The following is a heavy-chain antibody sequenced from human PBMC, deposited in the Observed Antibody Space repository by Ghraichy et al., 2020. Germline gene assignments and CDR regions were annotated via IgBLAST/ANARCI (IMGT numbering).Heavy chain of an antibody. CDR2: IDWDDDK. CDR1: GFSLSTSGMC. V-gene: IGHV2-70*11. CDR3: ACETVAGKVGSVAFDI. Sequence: SGPTLVKPTQTLTLTCTFSGFSLSTSGMCVSWIRQPPGNALEWLARIDWDDDKYYSTSLKTRLTISKDTSKNQVVLTMTNMDPVDTATYYCACETVAGKVGSVAFDIWGQGTMVTVSS. J-gene: IGHJ3*02. D-gene: IGHD6-19*01.